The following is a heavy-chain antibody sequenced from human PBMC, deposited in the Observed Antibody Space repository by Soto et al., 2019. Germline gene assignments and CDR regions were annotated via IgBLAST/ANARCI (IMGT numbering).Heavy chain of an antibody. CDR1: GFTFSSYA. V-gene: IGHV3-23*01. D-gene: IGHD3-3*01. CDR3: AKDTPFLYDFWSGLRTGEEDYFDY. J-gene: IGHJ4*02. CDR2: ISGSGGST. Sequence: EVQLLESGGGLVQPGGSLRLSCAASGFTFSSYAMSWVRQAPGKGLEWVSAISGSGGSTYYADSVKGRFTISRDNSKITLYLQMNSLRAEDTAVYYCAKDTPFLYDFWSGLRTGEEDYFDYWGQGTLVTVSS.